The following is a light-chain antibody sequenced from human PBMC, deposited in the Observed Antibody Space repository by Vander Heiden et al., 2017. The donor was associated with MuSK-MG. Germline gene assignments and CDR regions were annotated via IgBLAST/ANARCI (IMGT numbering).Light chain of an antibody. J-gene: IGKJ3*01. V-gene: IGKV1-33*01. CDR2: YAS. CDR1: QDISNY. Sequence: DIQMTQSPSSLSASVGDRVTITCQASQDISNYLNWYQQKPGKAPKLLIYYASNLETGVPSRFSGSGSGTDFTFTISSLQPEDIATYYCQQYDNLPFTFGPGTKVDTK. CDR3: QQYDNLPFT.